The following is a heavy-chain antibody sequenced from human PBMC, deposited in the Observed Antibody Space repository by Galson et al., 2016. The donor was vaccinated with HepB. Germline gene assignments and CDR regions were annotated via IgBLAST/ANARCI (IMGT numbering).Heavy chain of an antibody. D-gene: IGHD6-13*01. CDR2: ISYDGSNK. CDR1: GFTFRNYG. V-gene: IGHV3-30*18. CDR3: AKDDASSWFLDH. Sequence: SLRLSCAASGFTFRNYGMHWVRQAPGKGLEWVSFISYDGSNKYYLDSVKGRFTISRDNSRNTLFLQMNSLRTEDTSVYYCAKDDASSWFLDHWGQGTLVTVSS. J-gene: IGHJ4*02.